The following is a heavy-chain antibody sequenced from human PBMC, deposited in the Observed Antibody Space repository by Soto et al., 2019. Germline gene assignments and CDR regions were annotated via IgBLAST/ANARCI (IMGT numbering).Heavy chain of an antibody. J-gene: IGHJ4*02. Sequence: PSETLSLTCTVSGGSIANYYWSWFRQPAGKRLKWIGRFYTNGGTNYNPSLKSRVTMSVDTSNNQFSLKLNSVTAADTAMYYCARRDSSSSGRGFDSWGQGTLVTVSS. CDR3: ARRDSSSSGRGFDS. CDR2: FYTNGGT. CDR1: GGSIANYY. V-gene: IGHV4-4*07. D-gene: IGHD6-6*01.